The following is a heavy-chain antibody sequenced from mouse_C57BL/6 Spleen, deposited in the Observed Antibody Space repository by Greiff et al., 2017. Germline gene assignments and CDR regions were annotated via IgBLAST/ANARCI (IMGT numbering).Heavy chain of an antibody. J-gene: IGHJ2*01. CDR2: IYPGNSDT. D-gene: IGHD1-1*01. CDR1: GYTFTSYW. V-gene: IGHV1-5*01. Sequence: EVQRVESGTVLARPGASVKMSCKTSGYTFTSYWMHWVKQRPGQGLEWIGAIYPGNSDTSYNQKFKVKAKLTAGTSASTAYMELSSLTNEDSAIYYCTKYGSSPFYYWGQGTTLTVSS. CDR3: TKYGSSPFYY.